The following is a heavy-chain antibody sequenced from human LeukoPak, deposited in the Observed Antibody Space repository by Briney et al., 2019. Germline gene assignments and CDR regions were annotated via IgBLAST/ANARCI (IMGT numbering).Heavy chain of an antibody. V-gene: IGHV3-66*01. J-gene: IGHJ4*02. Sequence: PGGSLRLSCAASGFTVSSNYMSWVRQAPGKGLEWVSVIYSGGSTYYADSVKGRFTISRDNSKNTLYLQMNSLRAEDTAVYYCARGAPTYYDFWSGYYLFHFDYWGQGTLVTVSS. CDR2: IYSGGST. CDR1: GFTVSSNY. CDR3: ARGAPTYYDFWSGYYLFHFDY. D-gene: IGHD3-3*01.